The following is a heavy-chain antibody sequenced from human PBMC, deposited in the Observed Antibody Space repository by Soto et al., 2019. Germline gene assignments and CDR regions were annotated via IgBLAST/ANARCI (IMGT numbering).Heavy chain of an antibody. D-gene: IGHD3-16*01. CDR1: GGSFGSSA. J-gene: IGHJ3*01. V-gene: IGHV1-69*01. Sequence: QVQLVQSGADVKKPGSSVKVSCETSGGSFGSSAISWVRQAPAQGLEWMGEIIPVFDKANYAQNFQGRLTITADELTGTVFMELSSLRSEDTAVYFCARLRRDWGDAFDLWGLGTVVTVSS. CDR2: IIPVFDKA. CDR3: ARLRRDWGDAFDL.